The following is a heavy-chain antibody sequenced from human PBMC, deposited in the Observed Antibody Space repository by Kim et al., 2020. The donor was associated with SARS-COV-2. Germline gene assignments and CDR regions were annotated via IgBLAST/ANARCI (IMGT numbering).Heavy chain of an antibody. CDR2: ISYDGSNK. V-gene: IGHV3-30-3*01. D-gene: IGHD2-2*01. CDR1: GFTFSSYA. Sequence: GGSLRLSCAASGFTFSSYAMHWVRQAPGKGLEWVAVISYDGSNKYYADSVKGRFTISRDNSKNTLYLQMNSLRAEDTAVYYCARDVSSSELDYWGQGTLVTVSS. CDR3: ARDVSSSELDY. J-gene: IGHJ4*02.